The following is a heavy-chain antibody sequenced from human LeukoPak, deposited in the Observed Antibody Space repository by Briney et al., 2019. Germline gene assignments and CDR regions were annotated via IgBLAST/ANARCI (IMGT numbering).Heavy chain of an antibody. CDR1: GYTFTGYY. J-gene: IGHJ6*02. Sequence: ASVTVSCMASGYTFTGYYMHWVRQAPGQGLEGMGWINPNSGGTNYAQKFQGRVTMTRDTSISTAYMELSRLRSDDTAVYYCAKNENPYYYYGMDVWGQGTTVTVSS. CDR2: INPNSGGT. V-gene: IGHV1-2*02. D-gene: IGHD2/OR15-2a*01. CDR3: AKNENPYYYYGMDV.